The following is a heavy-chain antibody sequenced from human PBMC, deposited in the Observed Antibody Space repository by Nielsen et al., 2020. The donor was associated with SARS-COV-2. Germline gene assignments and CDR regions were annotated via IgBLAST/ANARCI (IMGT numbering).Heavy chain of an antibody. D-gene: IGHD3-10*01. CDR3: ARDETDYYGSGRYGMDV. CDR2: IWYDGSNK. J-gene: IGHJ6*02. Sequence: GGSLRLSCAASGFTFSSYGMHWVRQAPGKGLEWAAVIWYDGSNKYYADSVKGRFTISRDNSKNTLYLQMNSLRAEDTAVYYCARDETDYYGSGRYGMDVWGQGTTVTVSS. CDR1: GFTFSSYG. V-gene: IGHV3-33*01.